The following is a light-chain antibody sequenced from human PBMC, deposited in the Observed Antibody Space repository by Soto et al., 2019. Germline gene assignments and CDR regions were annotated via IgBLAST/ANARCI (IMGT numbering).Light chain of an antibody. CDR1: QSLSSW. V-gene: IGKV1-5*03. CDR2: KAS. J-gene: IGKJ5*01. CDR3: QQYLSYPIT. Sequence: DIQMTQSPSTLSASVGDRVTITCRASQSLSSWLAWYQQKPGKAPKSLIYKASSLESGVPSRFSGSGSGTEFTLTIRSRQPDDFASYYCQQYLSYPITFGQGTRLEIK.